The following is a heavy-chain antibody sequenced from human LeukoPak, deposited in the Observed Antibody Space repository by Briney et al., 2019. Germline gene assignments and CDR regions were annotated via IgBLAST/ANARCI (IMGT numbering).Heavy chain of an antibody. CDR1: GFTFSNYA. CDR2: ISGSGSGT. CDR3: AKNGIDFWSGYYPSGWFDP. D-gene: IGHD3-3*01. J-gene: IGHJ5*02. Sequence: QPGGSLRLSCAASGFTFSNYAMSWVRQAPGKGLEWVSAISGSGSGTNYADSVAGRFTISRDNSKNTLYLQMNSLRADDTAVYYCAKNGIDFWSGYYPSGWFDPWGQGTLVTVSS. V-gene: IGHV3-23*01.